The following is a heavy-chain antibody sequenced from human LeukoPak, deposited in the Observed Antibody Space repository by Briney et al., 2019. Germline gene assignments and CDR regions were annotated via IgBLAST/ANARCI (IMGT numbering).Heavy chain of an antibody. CDR2: VRYDGSNK. CDR1: GFSFSNYG. J-gene: IGHJ4*02. Sequence: GGSLRLSCAASGFSFSNYGMHWVRQAPGKGLEWVAFVRYDGSNKYYADSVKGRFTISRDNSKNTLYLQMNSLRAEDTAVYYCAKDYFDYWGQGTLVTVSS. CDR3: AKDYFDY. V-gene: IGHV3-30*02.